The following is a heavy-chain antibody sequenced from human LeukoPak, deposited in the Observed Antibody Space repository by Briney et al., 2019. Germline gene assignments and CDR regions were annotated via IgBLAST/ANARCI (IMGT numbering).Heavy chain of an antibody. CDR3: ARDRGVYYDILTGPTHFDY. D-gene: IGHD3-9*01. Sequence: ASVKVSCKASGYTFTSYGISWVRQAPGQGLEWMGWINPNSGGTNYAQKFQGRVTMTRDTSISTAYMELSSLRSEDTAVYYCARDRGVYYDILTGPTHFDYWGQGTLVTVSS. V-gene: IGHV1-2*02. CDR2: INPNSGGT. J-gene: IGHJ4*02. CDR1: GYTFTSYG.